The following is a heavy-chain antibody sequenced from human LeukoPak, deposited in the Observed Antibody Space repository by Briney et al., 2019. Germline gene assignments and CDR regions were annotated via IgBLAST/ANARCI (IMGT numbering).Heavy chain of an antibody. CDR1: GFTFSTYA. Sequence: GGSLRLSCAASGFTFSTYAMNWVRQAPGKGLEWVSGINGGGDSTYYADSVKGRFTISRDNSKNTLYLQMSSLRAEDTAVYYCAKVSGYTSGWYVDFDCWGQGSLVTVSS. CDR3: AKVSGYTSGWYVDFDC. J-gene: IGHJ4*02. CDR2: INGGGDST. D-gene: IGHD6-19*01. V-gene: IGHV3-23*01.